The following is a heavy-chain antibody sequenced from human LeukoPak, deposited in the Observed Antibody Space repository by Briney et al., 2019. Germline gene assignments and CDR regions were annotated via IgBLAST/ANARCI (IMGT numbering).Heavy chain of an antibody. V-gene: IGHV1-2*04. Sequence: ASVKVSCKASGYTFTGYYMHWVRQAPGQGLEWMGWINPNSGGTNYAQKFQGWVTMTTDTSISTAYMELSRLRSDDTAVYYCAIGWVVPAASTSPDFDYWGQGTLVTVSS. CDR1: GYTFTGYY. CDR2: INPNSGGT. J-gene: IGHJ4*02. D-gene: IGHD2-2*01. CDR3: AIGWVVPAASTSPDFDY.